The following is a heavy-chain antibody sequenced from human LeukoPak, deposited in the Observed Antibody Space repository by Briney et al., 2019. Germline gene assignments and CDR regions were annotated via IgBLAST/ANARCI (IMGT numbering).Heavy chain of an antibody. CDR3: ARGAQQWLAHYFDY. Sequence: SVKVSCKASGGTFSSYAISWVRQAPGQGLEWMGRIIPILGIANYAQKFQGRVTITADKSTSTAYMELSSLRSGDTAVYYCARGAQQWLAHYFDYWGQGTLVTVSS. V-gene: IGHV1-69*04. J-gene: IGHJ4*02. CDR2: IIPILGIA. D-gene: IGHD6-19*01. CDR1: GGTFSSYA.